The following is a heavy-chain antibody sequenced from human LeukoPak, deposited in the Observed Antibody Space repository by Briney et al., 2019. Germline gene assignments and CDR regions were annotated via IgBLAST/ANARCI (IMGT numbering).Heavy chain of an antibody. J-gene: IGHJ4*02. V-gene: IGHV4-39*07. Sequence: SETLSLTCTVSGGSISSRTYYWGWIRQPPGKGLEWIGTILHSGTTYYNPSLKSRVTISVDTSKNQFSLNLRSVTAADTAVYYCARVGWELSPFDYWGQGTLVTVSS. D-gene: IGHD1-26*01. CDR3: ARVGWELSPFDY. CDR1: GGSISSRTYY. CDR2: ILHSGTT.